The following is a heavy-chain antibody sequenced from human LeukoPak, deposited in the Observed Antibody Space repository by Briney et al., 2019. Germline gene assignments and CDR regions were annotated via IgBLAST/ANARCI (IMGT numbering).Heavy chain of an antibody. J-gene: IGHJ6*03. D-gene: IGHD2-15*01. V-gene: IGHV1-18*01. CDR2: ISGYNDNT. CDR3: ARAIQRFCSGGSCYSFSYYYMDV. CDR1: GYIFTSYG. Sequence: ASVKVSCKASGYIFTSYGISWVRQAPGQGLEWVGWISGYNDNTNYAQNFQGRVTMTTDTSTKTAYMELRTLTSGDTAVYYCARAIQRFCSGGSCYSFSYYYMDVWGKGTTVTVSS.